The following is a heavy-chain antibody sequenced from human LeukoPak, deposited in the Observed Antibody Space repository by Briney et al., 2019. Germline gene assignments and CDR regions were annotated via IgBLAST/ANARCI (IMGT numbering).Heavy chain of an antibody. CDR2: MTPNSEKR. J-gene: IGHJ4*02. V-gene: IGHV1-8*02. CDR1: GGTFSSYA. Sequence: ASVKVSCKASGGTFSSYAISWVRQAAGHGLEWMSWMTPNSEKRAYAQKFQGRVTMTTNTSIDTAYMELSSLTFDDTAIYYCARGRGWGILDSWGQGHLVTVSS. CDR3: ARGRGWGILDS. D-gene: IGHD6-19*01.